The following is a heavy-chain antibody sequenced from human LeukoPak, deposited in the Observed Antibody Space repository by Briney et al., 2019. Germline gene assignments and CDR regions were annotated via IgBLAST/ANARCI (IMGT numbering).Heavy chain of an antibody. CDR2: INHSGST. Sequence: PSETLSLTCAVYGGSFSGYYWSWIRQPPGKGLEWIGEINHSGSTNYNPSLKSRVTISVDTSKNQFSLKLSSVTAADTAGYYCARVRLRSTYYYYGMDVWGQGTTVTVSS. CDR1: GGSFSGYY. V-gene: IGHV4-34*01. D-gene: IGHD4-17*01. CDR3: ARVRLRSTYYYYGMDV. J-gene: IGHJ6*02.